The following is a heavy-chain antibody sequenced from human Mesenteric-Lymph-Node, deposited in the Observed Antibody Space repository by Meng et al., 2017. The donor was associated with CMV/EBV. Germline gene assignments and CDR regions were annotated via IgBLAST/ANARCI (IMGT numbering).Heavy chain of an antibody. D-gene: IGHD2-2*01. Sequence: ASVKVSCKASGYTFITYGISWVRQAPGQGLEWMGWISAYNGNTNSAQNLQGRVTMTTDTSTSTAYMELRSLRSEDTAVYYCASASRYCSSTSCSYWFDPWGQGTLVTVSS. J-gene: IGHJ5*02. CDR1: GYTFITYG. CDR2: ISAYNGNT. CDR3: ASASRYCSSTSCSYWFDP. V-gene: IGHV1-18*01.